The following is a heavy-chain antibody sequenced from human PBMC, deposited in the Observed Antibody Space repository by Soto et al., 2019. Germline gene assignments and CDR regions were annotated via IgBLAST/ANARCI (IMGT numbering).Heavy chain of an antibody. Sequence: ASVKVSCKVSGYTLTELSMHWVRQAPGRGLEWMGGFDPEDGETIYAQKFQGRVTMTEDTSTDTAYMELSSLRSEDTAVYYCATDALKDYYDNSGRDWGQGTLVTVSS. V-gene: IGHV1-24*01. J-gene: IGHJ4*02. CDR2: FDPEDGET. CDR3: ATDALKDYYDNSGRD. CDR1: GYTLTELS. D-gene: IGHD3-22*01.